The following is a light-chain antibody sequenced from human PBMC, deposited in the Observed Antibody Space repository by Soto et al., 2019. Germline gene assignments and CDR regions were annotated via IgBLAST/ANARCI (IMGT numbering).Light chain of an antibody. Sequence: EIVMTQSPATLSVSPGERVTLSCRASQSLTSNLAWYQHKPGQSPRLLIYGASARATGIPARFSGSGSGAEYTLTISSLQSEDFAVYYCQQYDQWPRTVGQGTKVDSK. V-gene: IGKV3-15*01. CDR2: GAS. CDR3: QQYDQWPRT. CDR1: QSLTSN. J-gene: IGKJ1*01.